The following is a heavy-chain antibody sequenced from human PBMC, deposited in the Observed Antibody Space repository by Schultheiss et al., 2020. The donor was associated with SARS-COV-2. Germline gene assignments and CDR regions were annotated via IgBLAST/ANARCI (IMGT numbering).Heavy chain of an antibody. CDR1: GFTFSSYA. V-gene: IGHV3-30*04. J-gene: IGHJ6*02. Sequence: GGSLRLSCAASGFTFSSYAMHWVRQAPGKGLEWVAVISYDGSNKYYADSVKGRFTISRDNSKNTLYLQMNSLKTEDTAVYYCTRNYYYYYYGMDVWGQGTTVTVSS. CDR2: ISYDGSNK. CDR3: TRNYYYYYYGMDV. D-gene: IGHD1-7*01.